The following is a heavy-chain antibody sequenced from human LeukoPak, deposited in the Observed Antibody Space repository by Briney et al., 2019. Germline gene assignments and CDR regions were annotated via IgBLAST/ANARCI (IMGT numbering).Heavy chain of an antibody. Sequence: GGSLRLSCAASGFTFSSYGMSWVRQAPGKGLEWVSAISGSGGSTCYADSVKGRFTISRDNSKNTLYLQMNSLRAEDTAVYYCAKEVVVVPAAIVPYYYYYMDVWGKGTTVTISS. J-gene: IGHJ6*03. CDR1: GFTFSSYG. V-gene: IGHV3-23*01. CDR2: ISGSGGST. CDR3: AKEVVVVPAAIVPYYYYYMDV. D-gene: IGHD2-2*01.